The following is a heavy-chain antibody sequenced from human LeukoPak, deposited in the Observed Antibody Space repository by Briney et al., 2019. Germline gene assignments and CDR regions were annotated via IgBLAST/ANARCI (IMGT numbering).Heavy chain of an antibody. CDR2: IYYSGST. CDR3: ARPLYSSSWYFWDY. CDR1: GGSISSSSYY. Sequence: SETLSLTCTVSGGSISSSSYYWCWIRQPPGKGLEWIGSIYYSGSTYYNPSLKSRVTISVDTSKNQFSLKLSSVTAADTAVYYCARPLYSSSWYFWDYWGQGTLVTVSS. D-gene: IGHD6-13*01. J-gene: IGHJ4*02. V-gene: IGHV4-39*01.